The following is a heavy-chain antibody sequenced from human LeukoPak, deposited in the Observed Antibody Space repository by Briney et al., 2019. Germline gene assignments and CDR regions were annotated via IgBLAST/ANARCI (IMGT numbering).Heavy chain of an antibody. D-gene: IGHD5-24*01. CDR2: IRSKANSYAT. CDR3: ATLVEMATTGFIHY. J-gene: IGHJ4*02. CDR1: GFTFSGSA. Sequence: GGSLRLSCAASGFTFSGSAMHWVRQASGKGLEWVGRIRSKANSYATAYAASVKGRFTISRDDSKNTAYLQMNSLKTEDTAVYYCATLVEMATTGFIHYWGQGTLVTVSS. V-gene: IGHV3-73*01.